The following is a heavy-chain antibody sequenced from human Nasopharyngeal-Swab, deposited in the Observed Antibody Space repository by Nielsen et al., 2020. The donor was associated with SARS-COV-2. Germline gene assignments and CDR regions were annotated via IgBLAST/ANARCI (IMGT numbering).Heavy chain of an antibody. J-gene: IGHJ3*01. CDR2: IYHTGDT. V-gene: IGHV4-4*02. Sequence: WIRQPPGKGLEWIAEIYHTGDTYYNPSHSSRVTISVDKSNNQFSLKLSSVTAADTAVYYCAKELHLRHAFDLWGQGRMVTVSS. CDR3: AKELHLRHAFDL.